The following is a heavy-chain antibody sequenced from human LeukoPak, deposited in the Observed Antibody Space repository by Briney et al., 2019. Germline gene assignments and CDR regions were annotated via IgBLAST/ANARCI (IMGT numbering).Heavy chain of an antibody. V-gene: IGHV3-7*01. CDR3: ARVPIEIFGVVTIEYYFDY. CDR2: IKQDGSEK. Sequence: GGSLRLSCAASGFTFSGYWMSWVRQAPGKGLEWVANIKQDGSEKYYVDSVKGRFTISRDNAKNSLYLQMNSLRAEDTAVYYCARVPIEIFGVVTIEYYFDYWGQGTLVTVSS. J-gene: IGHJ4*02. CDR1: GFTFSGYW. D-gene: IGHD3-3*01.